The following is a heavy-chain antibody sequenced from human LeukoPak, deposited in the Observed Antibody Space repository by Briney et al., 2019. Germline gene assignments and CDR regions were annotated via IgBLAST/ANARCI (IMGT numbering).Heavy chain of an antibody. V-gene: IGHV1-69*13. CDR3: ARASSGWYYFDY. CDR2: IIPIFGTA. D-gene: IGHD6-19*01. CDR1: GGTFSSYA. J-gene: IGHJ4*02. Sequence: GASVKVSCKASGGTFSSYAISWVRQAPGQGLEWMGGIIPIFGTANYAQKFQGRVTITADESTSAAYMELSSLRSEDTAVYYCARASSGWYYFDYWGQGTLVTVSS.